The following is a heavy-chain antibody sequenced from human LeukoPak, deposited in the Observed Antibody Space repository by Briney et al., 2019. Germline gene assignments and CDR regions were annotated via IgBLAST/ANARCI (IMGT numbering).Heavy chain of an antibody. V-gene: IGHV3-53*01. J-gene: IGHJ6*03. CDR2: IYSGGST. CDR1: GFTVSSNY. Sequence: GGSLRLSCAASGFTVSSNYMSWVRQAPGKGLEWVSVIYSGGSTYYADSVKGRFPISRDNSKNTLYLQMNSLRAEDTAVYYCARDRFTRVRVVYFYYYMDVWGKGTTVTVSS. CDR3: ARDRFTRVRVVYFYYYMDV. D-gene: IGHD3-10*01.